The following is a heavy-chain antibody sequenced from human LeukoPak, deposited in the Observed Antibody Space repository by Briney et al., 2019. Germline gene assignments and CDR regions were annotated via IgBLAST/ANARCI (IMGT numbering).Heavy chain of an antibody. CDR3: AGSSIAAGLDI. Sequence: SETLSLTCTVSGGSISSYYWSWIRQPPGKGLEWIGYIYYSGSTNYNPSLKSRVTISVDTSKNQFSLKLSSVTAADTAVYYCAGSSIAAGLDIWGQGTMVTVSS. D-gene: IGHD6-6*01. CDR1: GGSISSYY. CDR2: IYYSGST. J-gene: IGHJ3*02. V-gene: IGHV4-59*01.